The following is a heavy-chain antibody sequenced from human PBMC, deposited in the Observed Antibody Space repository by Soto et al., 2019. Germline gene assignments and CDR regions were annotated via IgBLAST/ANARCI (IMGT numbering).Heavy chain of an antibody. J-gene: IGHJ5*02. D-gene: IGHD3-16*01. V-gene: IGHV3-7*01. Sequence: PGGSLRLSCAASGFIFNTHWMSWGRQAPEKGLELVAHTKPDGSEKYYVDSAKGRFTISRDNTRNSLYLQMNSLRADDTALYYCVAWGTSTSNPWGQGTLVTVPS. CDR2: TKPDGSEK. CDR3: VAWGTSTSNP. CDR1: GFIFNTHW.